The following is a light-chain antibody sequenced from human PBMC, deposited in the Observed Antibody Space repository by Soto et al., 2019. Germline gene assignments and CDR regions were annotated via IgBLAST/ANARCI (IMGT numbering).Light chain of an antibody. V-gene: IGKV1-39*01. Sequence: IQMTQSLSSLAASVGDTVTITCRASQIISNYLNWYQQKPGKVPNLLIYAASSLQSGVPSRFSGSASGTDFTLTISSLQPEDFATYYCQQSYSTPRTFGQGTKVEIK. CDR1: QIISNY. CDR3: QQSYSTPRT. CDR2: AAS. J-gene: IGKJ1*01.